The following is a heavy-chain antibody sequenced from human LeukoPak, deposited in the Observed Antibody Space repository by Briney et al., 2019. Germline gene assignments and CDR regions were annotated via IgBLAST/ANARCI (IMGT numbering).Heavy chain of an antibody. CDR2: ISSSSYI. D-gene: IGHD2-2*01. CDR1: GLTFSSYS. J-gene: IGHJ4*02. Sequence: GGSLRLSCAASGLTFSSYSMNWVRQAPGKGLEWVLSISSSSYIYYADSVKGRFTIHRYNAKTSLYLQMNSLRAEDTAGYYCARGGGLGYCSRTSCINDYWVQGTLVTVS. CDR3: ARGGGLGYCSRTSCINDY. V-gene: IGHV3-21*01.